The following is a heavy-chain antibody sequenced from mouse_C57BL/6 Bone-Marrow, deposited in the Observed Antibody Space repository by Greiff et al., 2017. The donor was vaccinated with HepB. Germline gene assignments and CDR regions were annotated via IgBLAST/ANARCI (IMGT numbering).Heavy chain of an antibody. V-gene: IGHV1-50*01. CDR1: GYTFTSYW. CDR3: ARKVSWYFDV. J-gene: IGHJ1*03. Sequence: QVQLQQPGAELVKPGASVKLSCKASGYTFTSYWMQWVKQRPGQGLEWIGEIDPSDSYTNYNQKFKGKATLTVDTSSSTAYMQLSSLTSEDSAVYYCARKVSWYFDVWGTGTTVTVSS. CDR2: IDPSDSYT. D-gene: IGHD2-13*01.